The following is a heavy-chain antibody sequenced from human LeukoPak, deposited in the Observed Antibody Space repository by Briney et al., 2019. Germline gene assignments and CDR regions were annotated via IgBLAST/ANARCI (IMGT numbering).Heavy chain of an antibody. D-gene: IGHD2-21*02. J-gene: IGHJ4*02. Sequence: GGSLRLPCAASGFIISTYYMTWVRQAPGKGLEWVAGIKQDGSENYYVDSVKGRFTVSRDNSKNSLYLQMNSLRAEDTAVYYCARDPDVSCGGDCFSGYFDYWGQGTPVTVSS. CDR1: GFIISTYY. V-gene: IGHV3-7*01. CDR2: IKQDGSEN. CDR3: ARDPDVSCGGDCFSGYFDY.